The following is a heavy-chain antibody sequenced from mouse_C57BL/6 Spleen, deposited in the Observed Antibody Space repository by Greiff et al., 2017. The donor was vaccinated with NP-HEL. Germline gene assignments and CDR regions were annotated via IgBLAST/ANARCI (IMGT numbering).Heavy chain of an antibody. Sequence: VQLQQPGAELVKPGASVKLSCKASGYTFTSYWMHWVKQRPGQGLEWLGMIHPNSGSTNYNEKFKSKATLTVDKSSSTAYMQLSSLTSEDSAVYYCARGNYVYYFDYWGQGTTLTVSS. D-gene: IGHD1-1*01. CDR2: IHPNSGST. V-gene: IGHV1-64*01. CDR3: ARGNYVYYFDY. J-gene: IGHJ2*01. CDR1: GYTFTSYW.